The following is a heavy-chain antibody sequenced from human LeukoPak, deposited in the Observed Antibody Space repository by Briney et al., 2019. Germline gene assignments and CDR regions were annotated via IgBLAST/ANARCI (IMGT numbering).Heavy chain of an antibody. Sequence: SETLSLTCTVSGGSISSYYWSWIRQPPGKGLEWIGYIYYSGSTNYNPSPKSRVTISVDTSKNQFSLKLSSVTAADTAVYYCARVSGFLEWLFTFDPWGQGTLVTVSS. CDR1: GGSISSYY. D-gene: IGHD3-3*01. V-gene: IGHV4-59*01. CDR2: IYYSGST. J-gene: IGHJ5*02. CDR3: ARVSGFLEWLFTFDP.